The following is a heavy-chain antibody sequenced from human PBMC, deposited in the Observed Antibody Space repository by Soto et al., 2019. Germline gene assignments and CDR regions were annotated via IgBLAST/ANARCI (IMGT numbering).Heavy chain of an antibody. Sequence: EVQLLESGGGLVQPGGSLRLSCAASGFTFGTYTLSWVRQTPGKGLEWVSSLSGSGDHTYYADSVQGRFTITRDNSKNTLYLQMNSLRAEDTAVYYCAKYKAGATSIFDYWGQGTLVTVSS. CDR2: LSGSGDHT. V-gene: IGHV3-23*01. J-gene: IGHJ4*02. CDR3: AKYKAGATSIFDY. CDR1: GFTFGTYT. D-gene: IGHD1-26*01.